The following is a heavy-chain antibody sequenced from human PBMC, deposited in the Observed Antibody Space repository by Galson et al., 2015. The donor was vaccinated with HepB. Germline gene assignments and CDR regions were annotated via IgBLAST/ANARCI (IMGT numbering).Heavy chain of an antibody. CDR3: ARDAPTGDSSGYYYETEYNWFDP. J-gene: IGHJ5*02. CDR1: GFTFSSYA. V-gene: IGHV3-30-3*01. CDR2: ISYDGSNK. D-gene: IGHD3-22*01. Sequence: SLRLSCAASGFTFSSYAMHWVRQAPGKGLEWVAVISYDGSNKYYADSVKGRFTISRDNSKNTLYLQMNSLRAEDTAVYYCARDAPTGDSSGYYYETEYNWFDPWGQGALVTVSS.